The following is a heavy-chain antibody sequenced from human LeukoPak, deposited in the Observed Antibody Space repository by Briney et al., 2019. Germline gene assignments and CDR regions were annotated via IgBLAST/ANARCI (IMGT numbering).Heavy chain of an antibody. J-gene: IGHJ4*02. Sequence: GGSLRLSCAASGFTFSSYAMTWVIQAPGKGLEWVSSISGSGGNTYYADSVKGRFTISRDNSKNTLYLQMNNVGAEDTALYYCAKCMAEPGTCYFDYWGQGTLVTVSS. CDR2: ISGSGGNT. V-gene: IGHV3-23*01. D-gene: IGHD6-13*01. CDR1: GFTFSSYA. CDR3: AKCMAEPGTCYFDY.